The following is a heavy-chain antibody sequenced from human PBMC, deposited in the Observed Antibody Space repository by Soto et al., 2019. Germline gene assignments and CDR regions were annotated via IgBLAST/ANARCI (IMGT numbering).Heavy chain of an antibody. CDR3: ARDLSITMFRGVITSSGVTLNWFDP. D-gene: IGHD3-10*01. Sequence: SETLSLTCAVSGGSISSSNWWSWVRQPPGKGLEWIGEIYHSGSTNYNPTLKSRVTISVDKSKNQFSLKLSSVTAADTAVFYCARDLSITMFRGVITSSGVTLNWFDPWGQGTLVTVSS. J-gene: IGHJ5*02. V-gene: IGHV4-4*02. CDR2: IYHSGST. CDR1: GGSISSSNW.